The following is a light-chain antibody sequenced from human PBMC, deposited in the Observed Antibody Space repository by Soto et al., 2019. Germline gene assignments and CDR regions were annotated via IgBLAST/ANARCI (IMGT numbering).Light chain of an antibody. V-gene: IGKV3-11*01. CDR2: GAS. CDR3: QQRSTGPPLS. J-gene: IGKJ4*01. CDR1: QSVTNNY. Sequence: EIVLTQSPATLSLSPGDRATLSCGASQSVTNNYLAWYQQKPGLAPRLLIYGASTRATGIPARFSGSGSGTDFTLTISSLEPEDFAVYYCQQRSTGPPLSFGVGTKVDIK.